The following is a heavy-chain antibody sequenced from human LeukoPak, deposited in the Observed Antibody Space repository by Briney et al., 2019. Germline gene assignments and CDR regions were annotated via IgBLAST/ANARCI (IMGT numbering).Heavy chain of an antibody. CDR3: AKDRYSYAFEYSDS. J-gene: IGHJ4*02. V-gene: IGHV3-30*18. CDR1: GFTFSSYG. Sequence: GGSLRLSCAASGFTFSSYGMHWVRQAPGKGLDWVAVISNDGSKKYYADSVKGRFTISRDSSKNTLSLQVSSLRTEDTAVHYCAKDRYSYAFEYSDSWGQGTLVTVSS. D-gene: IGHD5-18*01. CDR2: ISNDGSKK.